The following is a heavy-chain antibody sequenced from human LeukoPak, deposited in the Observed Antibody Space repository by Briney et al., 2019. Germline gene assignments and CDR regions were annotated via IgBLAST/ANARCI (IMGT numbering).Heavy chain of an antibody. D-gene: IGHD6-19*01. CDR3: ARMVAVAAMGD. CDR2: IYYSGST. CDR1: GGSISSSSYY. J-gene: IGHJ4*02. V-gene: IGHV4-39*07. Sequence: SETLSLTCTVSGGSISSSSYYWGWIRQPPGKGLEWIGSIYYSGSTYYTPSLKSRVTISVDTSKNQFSLKLSSVTAADTAVYYCARMVAVAAMGDWGQVTLVTVAS.